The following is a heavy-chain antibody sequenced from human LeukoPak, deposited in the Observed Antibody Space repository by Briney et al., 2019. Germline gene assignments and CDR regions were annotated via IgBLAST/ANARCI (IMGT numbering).Heavy chain of an antibody. CDR3: ATDHRAVAGPFDY. CDR1: GYTFIGYY. Sequence: GAAVQVSCKTSGYTFIGYYLHWVRQAPGQGLEWMGWINPDTGGTKFAQNFQGRVTMARDTSIGTAYMEVSRLRSDDTAVYYCATDHRAVAGPFDYWGQGTLVTVSS. V-gene: IGHV1-2*02. D-gene: IGHD6-19*01. CDR2: INPDTGGT. J-gene: IGHJ4*02.